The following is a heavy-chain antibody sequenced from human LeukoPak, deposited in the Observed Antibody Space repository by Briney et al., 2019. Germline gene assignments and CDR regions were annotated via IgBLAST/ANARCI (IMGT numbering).Heavy chain of an antibody. V-gene: IGHV3-23*01. Sequence: PGGSLRLSCAASGFTFSSYAMSWVRRAPGKGLEWVSAISGSGGSPYYADSVKGRFTISRDNPKNTLYLQMTSLRAEDTAVYYCAKKKRITIFGVVIMGTNYFDYWGQGTLVTVSS. D-gene: IGHD3-3*01. CDR1: GFTFSSYA. CDR2: ISGSGGSP. J-gene: IGHJ4*01. CDR3: AKKKRITIFGVVIMGTNYFDY.